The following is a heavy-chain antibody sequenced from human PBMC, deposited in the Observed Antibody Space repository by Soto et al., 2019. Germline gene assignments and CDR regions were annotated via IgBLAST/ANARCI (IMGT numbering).Heavy chain of an antibody. V-gene: IGHV3-33*01. CDR3: ARDDAFKSESGFDI. CDR1: GFTFSRYC. D-gene: IGHD3-3*01. J-gene: IGHJ3*02. Sequence: PGGSLRLSCAASGFTFSRYCFHWVRQAPGKGLEWVAVIVSDGSNKYHADSVEGRFTISRDNPKDTLYLQMNSLRAEDTAVYYCARDDAFKSESGFDIWGQGTMVTVSS. CDR2: IVSDGSNK.